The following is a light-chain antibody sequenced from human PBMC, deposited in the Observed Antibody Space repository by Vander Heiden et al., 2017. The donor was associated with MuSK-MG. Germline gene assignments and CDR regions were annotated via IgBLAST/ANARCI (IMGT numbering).Light chain of an antibody. CDR3: QQDDSYPRVI. J-gene: IGKJ3*01. CDR2: AAS. CDR1: QGISSY. V-gene: IGKV1-8*01. Sequence: AIRMIQSPSSFSASTGDRVTITCRASQGISSYLAWYQQKPGKAPKLLIYAASTLQSGVPSRFSGSGYGTDFTLTISCLQSEDFAPYYCQQDDSYPRVIFGHGTKVDIK.